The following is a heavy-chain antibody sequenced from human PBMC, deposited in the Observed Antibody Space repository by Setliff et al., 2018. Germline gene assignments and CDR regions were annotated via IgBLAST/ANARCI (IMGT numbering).Heavy chain of an antibody. CDR2: IYIGGRA. D-gene: IGHD6-19*01. CDR1: GGSISSDY. Sequence: PSETLSLTCTVSGGSISSDYWRWIRQPAGKGLEWIGHIYIGGRANYNPSLKSRVTMSIDTSKNQFSLKLNSVTAADMAAYYCAREEWLDPPGYYYMDVWAKGTTVTVSS. V-gene: IGHV4-4*07. J-gene: IGHJ6*03. CDR3: AREEWLDPPGYYYMDV.